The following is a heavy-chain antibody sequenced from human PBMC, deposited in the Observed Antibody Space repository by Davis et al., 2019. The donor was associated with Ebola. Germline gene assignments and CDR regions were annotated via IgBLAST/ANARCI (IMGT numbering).Heavy chain of an antibody. V-gene: IGHV6-1*01. CDR2: TYYSSKWYD. CDR3: ARGWLRVGFDS. Sequence: HSQTLSLTCAISGDTVSSSGTAWNWIRQSPSGGLEWLGRTYYSSKWYDGYAESVKSRITINLDTSKNQFSLQLNSVSPEDTAVYYCARGWLRVGFDSWGQGTLVTVSS. J-gene: IGHJ4*02. D-gene: IGHD5-12*01. CDR1: GDTVSSSGTA.